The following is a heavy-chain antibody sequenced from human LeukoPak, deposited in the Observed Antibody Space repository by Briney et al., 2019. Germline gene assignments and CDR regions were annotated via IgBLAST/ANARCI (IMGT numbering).Heavy chain of an antibody. D-gene: IGHD4-17*01. J-gene: IGHJ4*02. CDR2: IGAYNGNT. CDR3: ARDRHRAMTTVTHIDY. Sequence: GASVKLSCKASGYTFTSYGISRVRQAPGQGLEWMGWIGAYNGNTNYAQKLQGRVTMTTDTSTSTAYMELRSLRSDDTAVYYCARDRHRAMTTVTHIDYWGQGTLVTVSS. CDR1: GYTFTSYG. V-gene: IGHV1-18*01.